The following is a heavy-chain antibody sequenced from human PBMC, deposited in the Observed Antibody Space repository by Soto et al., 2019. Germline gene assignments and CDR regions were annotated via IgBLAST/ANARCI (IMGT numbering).Heavy chain of an antibody. CDR1: GYTFFTYD. CDR2: ISTYSGDT. D-gene: IGHD5-12*01. CDR3: ARHHGPTTSENWFAP. J-gene: IGHJ5*02. V-gene: IGHV1-18*01. Sequence: QVHLVQSGVEVKTPGASVKVSCQASGYTFFTYDISWVRPAPGQGLEWVGGISTYSGDTKYAQKFQGRVTMTTDTSTTTAYLELRSLRSDDTAVYYCARHHGPTTSENWFAPWGQGTLVTVSS.